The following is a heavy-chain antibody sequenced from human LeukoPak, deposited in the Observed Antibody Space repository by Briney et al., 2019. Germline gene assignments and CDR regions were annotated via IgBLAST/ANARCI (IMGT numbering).Heavy chain of an antibody. CDR3: ARDNSVRDEAWWFNP. CDR2: ISAYNGNT. Sequence: ASVKVACKASGYTFTSYGISWVRQAPGQGLEWMGWISAYNGNTNYAQKLQGRVTMTTDTSTSTDYLELSSLRSEDTAVCYCARDNSVRDEAWWFNPWGQGTLVTVSS. J-gene: IGHJ5*02. V-gene: IGHV1-18*01. D-gene: IGHD5-24*01. CDR1: GYTFTSYG.